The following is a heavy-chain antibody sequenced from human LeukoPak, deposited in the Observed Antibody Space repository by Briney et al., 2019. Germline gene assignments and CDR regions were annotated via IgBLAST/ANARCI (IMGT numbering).Heavy chain of an antibody. CDR1: GASVSGSNYY. J-gene: IGHJ4*02. V-gene: IGHV4-39*07. Sequence: PSETLSLTCAVSGASVSGSNYYWGWIRQPPGKGLEWTGNIYSSGSTYYNASLQSRVTISIDTSKNQFSLRLNSVTAADTAVYYCARGVGLTQGGTFDYWGQGTLVTVSS. CDR2: IYSSGST. CDR3: ARGVGLTQGGTFDY. D-gene: IGHD1-1*01.